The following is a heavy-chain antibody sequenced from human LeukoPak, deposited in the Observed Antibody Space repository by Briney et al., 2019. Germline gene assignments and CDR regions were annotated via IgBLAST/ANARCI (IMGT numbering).Heavy chain of an antibody. Sequence: GGSLRLSCPASGLTFSTNPMHWVRQAPGRGLEWVAVISYDGNAKYYADSVKGRFTISRDNSKNTLYLQMNSLRPEDTAVYYCARSPSDGYNYLDYWGQGTLVTVSS. CDR1: GLTFSTNP. CDR2: ISYDGNAK. D-gene: IGHD5-24*01. J-gene: IGHJ4*02. CDR3: ARSPSDGYNYLDY. V-gene: IGHV3-30*04.